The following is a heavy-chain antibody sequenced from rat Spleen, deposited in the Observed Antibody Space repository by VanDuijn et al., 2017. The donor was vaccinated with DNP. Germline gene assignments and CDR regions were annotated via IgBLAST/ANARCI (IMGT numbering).Heavy chain of an antibody. CDR2: SGPSGGTD. D-gene: IGHD1-4*01. J-gene: IGHJ3*01. CDR3: ATSPGPNWFAY. CDR1: GFTFSNYD. V-gene: IGHV5S23*01. Sequence: EVQLVESGGGLVQPGRSLKLSCAASGFTFSNYDLAWVRQAPTKGLEWIASSGPSGGTDYYRDSVKGRFTISRDNANHTLYLQMDSLRSEDTATYYCATSPGPNWFAYWGQGTLVTVSS.